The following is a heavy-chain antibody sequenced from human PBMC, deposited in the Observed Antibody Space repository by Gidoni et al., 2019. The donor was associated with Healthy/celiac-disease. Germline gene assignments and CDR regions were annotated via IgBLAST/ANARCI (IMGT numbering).Heavy chain of an antibody. V-gene: IGHV4-34*01. CDR2: INHSGST. D-gene: IGHD3-9*01. J-gene: IGHJ3*02. CDR1: GGSFSGYY. Sequence: QVQLQQWGAGLLKPSETLSLTCAVYGGSFSGYYWNWVRQPPGKGLEWIVEINHSGSTNYNPSLKSRVTISVDTSKNQFSLKLSSVTAADTAVYYCARWARGYDVLTGYHDDAFDIWGQGTMVTVPS. CDR3: ARWARGYDVLTGYHDDAFDI.